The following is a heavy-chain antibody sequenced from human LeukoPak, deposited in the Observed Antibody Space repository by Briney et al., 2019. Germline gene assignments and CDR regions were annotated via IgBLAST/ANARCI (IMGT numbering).Heavy chain of an antibody. CDR1: GFTFDDYA. J-gene: IGHJ4*02. V-gene: IGHV3-9*01. CDR2: ISWNSGSI. D-gene: IGHD6-13*01. CDR3: AKVGHSSSWLPIDY. Sequence: PGGSLRLSCAASGFTFDDYAMHWVRQAPGKGLEWVSGISWNSGSIGYADSVKGRFTISRDNAKNSLYLQMNSLRAEDTALYYCAKVGHSSSWLPIDYWGQGTLVTVSS.